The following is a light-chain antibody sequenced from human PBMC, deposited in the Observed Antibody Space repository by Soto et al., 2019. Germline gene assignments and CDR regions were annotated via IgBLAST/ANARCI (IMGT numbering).Light chain of an antibody. CDR1: QSVTSSF. J-gene: IGKJ5*01. CDR2: GTY. V-gene: IGKV3-20*01. CDR3: QQYGSSPIT. Sequence: EVLLTQSPGTLSLSPGDRATLSCRASQSVTSSFLAWYQQKPGQAPRLLIYGTYSRATGIQGRFSGSGSGTDFTLTIRRLEPEDFAVYYCQQYGSSPITFGQGTRLEIK.